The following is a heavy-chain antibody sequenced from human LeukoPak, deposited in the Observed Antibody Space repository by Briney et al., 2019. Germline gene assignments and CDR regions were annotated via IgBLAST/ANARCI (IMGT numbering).Heavy chain of an antibody. V-gene: IGHV3-9*01. CDR1: GFTFDDYA. D-gene: IGHD5-18*01. Sequence: PGGSLRLSCAASGFTFDDYAMHWVRQAPGKGLEWVSGISWNSGSIGYADSVKGRFTISRDNSKNTLYLQMNSLRAEDTAVYYCARGSGYSYAFTGRERTKSRLDYWGPGTLVTVSS. J-gene: IGHJ4*02. CDR2: ISWNSGSI. CDR3: ARGSGYSYAFTGRERTKSRLDY.